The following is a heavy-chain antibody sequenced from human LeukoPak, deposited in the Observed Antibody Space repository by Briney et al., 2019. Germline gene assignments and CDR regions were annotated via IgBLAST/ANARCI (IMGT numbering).Heavy chain of an antibody. CDR2: ISSDGSNK. Sequence: GGSLRLSCAASGFTFSTHAMHWVRQAPGKGLEWVAVISSDGSNKFYPDSVKGRFTISRDNSKNTLDLQMNSLRGEDTAVYYCARDSRTAAGTFDYWGQGTLVTVSS. D-gene: IGHD6-13*01. CDR1: GFTFSTHA. J-gene: IGHJ4*02. CDR3: ARDSRTAAGTFDY. V-gene: IGHV3-30*04.